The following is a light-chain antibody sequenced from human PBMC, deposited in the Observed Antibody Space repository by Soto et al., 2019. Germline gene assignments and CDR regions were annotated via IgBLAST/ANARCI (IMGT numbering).Light chain of an antibody. J-gene: IGLJ2*01. CDR2: RNN. Sequence: HSVLTQPPSASGTPGQRVTISCSGSSSNIGSNHVYWYQQLPGTAPKLLIYRNNQRPSGVPDRVSGSKSGTSASLAISGLRSEDEADYYCAAWDDSLSGVVFGGGTKLTVL. CDR1: SSNIGSNH. CDR3: AAWDDSLSGVV. V-gene: IGLV1-47*01.